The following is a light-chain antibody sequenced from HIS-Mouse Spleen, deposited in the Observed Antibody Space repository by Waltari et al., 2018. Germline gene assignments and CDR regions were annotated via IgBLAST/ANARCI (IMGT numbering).Light chain of an antibody. CDR1: SSDVGSSNL. Sequence: QSALTQPASVSGSPGQSITISCTGTSSDVGSSNLVPWYQQHPGKAPNLMIYEGSKRPSGVSNRFSGSKSGNTASLTISGLQAEDEADYYCCSYAGSSTLVFGGGTKLTVL. CDR2: EGS. CDR3: CSYAGSSTLV. J-gene: IGLJ2*01. V-gene: IGLV2-23*01.